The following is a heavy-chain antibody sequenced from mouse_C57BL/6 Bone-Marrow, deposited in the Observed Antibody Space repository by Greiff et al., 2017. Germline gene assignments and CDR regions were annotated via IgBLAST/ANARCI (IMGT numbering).Heavy chain of an antibody. J-gene: IGHJ2*01. CDR3: ARDTYYYGSSMYYFDY. D-gene: IGHD1-1*01. Sequence: DVQLQESEGGLVQPGSSMKLSCTASGFTFSDYYMAWVRQVPEKGLEWVANINYDGSSTYYLDSLKSRFIISRDNAKNILYLQMSSLKSEDTATYYCARDTYYYGSSMYYFDYWGQGTTLTVSS. CDR1: GFTFSDYY. CDR2: INYDGSST. V-gene: IGHV5-16*01.